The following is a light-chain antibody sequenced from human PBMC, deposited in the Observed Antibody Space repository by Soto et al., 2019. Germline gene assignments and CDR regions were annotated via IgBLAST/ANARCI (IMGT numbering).Light chain of an antibody. J-gene: IGKJ1*01. CDR3: QQYSTYTPRT. Sequence: DIQITQSPSTLSASVGDRVTITCRASQSISIWLAWYQQTPGKAPKILIYKASSLESGVPSRFSGSGSGTEFTLTISSLQPDDFATYYCQQYSTYTPRTFGQGTKVDIX. V-gene: IGKV1-5*03. CDR1: QSISIW. CDR2: KAS.